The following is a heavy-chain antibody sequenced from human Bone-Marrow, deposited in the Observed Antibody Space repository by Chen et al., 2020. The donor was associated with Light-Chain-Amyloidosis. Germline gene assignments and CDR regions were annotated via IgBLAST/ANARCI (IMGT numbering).Heavy chain of an antibody. D-gene: IGHD5-12*01. V-gene: IGHV5-51*01. CDR2: IYPDDSDA. Sequence: GYTFPNYWIGWVRQMPGKGLEWMGVIYPDDSDARYSPSFEGQVTISAVKSITTAYLQWRSLKASDTAMYYCARRRDGYNFDYWGQGTLVTVSS. J-gene: IGHJ4*02. CDR3: ARRRDGYNFDY. CDR1: GYTFPNYW.